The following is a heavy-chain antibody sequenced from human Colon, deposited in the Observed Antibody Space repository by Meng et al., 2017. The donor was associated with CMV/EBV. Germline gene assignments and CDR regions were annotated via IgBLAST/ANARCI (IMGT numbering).Heavy chain of an antibody. CDR2: ISSSGSTI. Sequence: GESLKISCAASGFTFSDYYMSWIRQAPGKGLEWVSYISSSGSTIYYADSVKGRFAISRDNAKNSLYLQMNSLRAEDTAVYYCAETSRYFDWLNYYGMDVWGQGTMVTVSS. D-gene: IGHD3-9*01. J-gene: IGHJ6*02. CDR1: GFTFSDYY. CDR3: AETSRYFDWLNYYGMDV. V-gene: IGHV3-11*04.